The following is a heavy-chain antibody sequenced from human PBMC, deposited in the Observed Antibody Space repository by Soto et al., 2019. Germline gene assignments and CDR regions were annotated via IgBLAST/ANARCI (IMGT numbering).Heavy chain of an antibody. Sequence: HPGGSLRLSCAASGFTFDDYAMHWVRQAPGKGLEWVSGISWNSGSIGYADSVKGRFTISRDNAKNSLYLQMNSLRAEDTALYYCAKDRDDYSNFIDYWGQGTLVTVSS. J-gene: IGHJ4*02. CDR3: AKDRDDYSNFIDY. CDR2: ISWNSGSI. D-gene: IGHD4-4*01. CDR1: GFTFDDYA. V-gene: IGHV3-9*01.